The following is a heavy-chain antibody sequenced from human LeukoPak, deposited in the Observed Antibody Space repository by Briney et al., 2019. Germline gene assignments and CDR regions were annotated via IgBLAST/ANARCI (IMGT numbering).Heavy chain of an antibody. CDR1: GYTFTGYY. CDR3: ARVGHLLFWEGPFDY. V-gene: IGHV1-2*02. Sequence: ASVKVSCKASGYTFTGYYMHWVRQAPGQGLEWMGWINPNSGGTNYAQKFQGRVTMTRDTSISTAYMELSRLRSDDTAVYYRARVGHLLFWEGPFDYWGQGTLVTV. CDR2: INPNSGGT. D-gene: IGHD3-3*01. J-gene: IGHJ4*02.